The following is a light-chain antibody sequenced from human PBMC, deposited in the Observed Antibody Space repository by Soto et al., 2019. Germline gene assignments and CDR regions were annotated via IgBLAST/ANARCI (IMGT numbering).Light chain of an antibody. Sequence: EIVLTQSPATLSLSPGERATLSCRASQSVSSYLAWYQQKPGQAPRLLIYDASNRATGIPARFSVSGSGTDFTLTISSLEPEDFAVYYCQQRSNWRGTFGGGTKVEIK. V-gene: IGKV3-11*01. J-gene: IGKJ4*01. CDR2: DAS. CDR3: QQRSNWRGT. CDR1: QSVSSY.